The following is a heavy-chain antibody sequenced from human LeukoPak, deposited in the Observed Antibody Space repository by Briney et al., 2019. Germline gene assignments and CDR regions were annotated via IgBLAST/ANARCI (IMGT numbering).Heavy chain of an antibody. CDR2: ISYDGSNK. V-gene: IGHV3-30-3*01. Sequence: GGSLRLSCAASGFTLSSYAMHWVRQAPGKGLEWVAVISYDGSNKYYADSVKGRFTISRDNSKNTLYLQMNSLRAEDTAVYYCAREGTYYYGSGSYTTRDYYFDYWGQGTLVTVSS. J-gene: IGHJ4*02. CDR1: GFTLSSYA. CDR3: AREGTYYYGSGSYTTRDYYFDY. D-gene: IGHD3-10*01.